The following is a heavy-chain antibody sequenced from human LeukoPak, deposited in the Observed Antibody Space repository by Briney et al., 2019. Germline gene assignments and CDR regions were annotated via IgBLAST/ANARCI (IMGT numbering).Heavy chain of an antibody. CDR2: IYSGGDT. D-gene: IGHD6-13*01. CDR1: GFTVNNYY. CDR3: ARDPTEAGHLFLDY. J-gene: IGHJ4*02. V-gene: IGHV3-53*01. Sequence: GGSLRLSCAASGFTVNNYYMTWVRQAPGTGLEWVSVIYSGGDTYYPDSVKGRFTISRDNSKNTLSLQMNSLRAEDTAVYYCARDPTEAGHLFLDYWGQGTLVTVSS.